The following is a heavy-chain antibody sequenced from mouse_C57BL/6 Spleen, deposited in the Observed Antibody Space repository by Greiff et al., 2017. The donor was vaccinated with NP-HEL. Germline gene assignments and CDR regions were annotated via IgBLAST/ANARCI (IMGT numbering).Heavy chain of an antibody. V-gene: IGHV1-50*01. CDR2: IDPSDSYT. CDR3: ARYYYSNYPYAMDY. D-gene: IGHD2-5*01. J-gene: IGHJ4*01. CDR1: GYTFTSYW. Sequence: VQLQQPGAELVKPGASVKLSCKASGYTFTSYWMQWVKQRPGQGLEWIGEIDPSDSYTNYNQKFKGKATLTVDTSSSTAYMQLSSLTSEDSAVYYCARYYYSNYPYAMDYWGQGTSVTVSS.